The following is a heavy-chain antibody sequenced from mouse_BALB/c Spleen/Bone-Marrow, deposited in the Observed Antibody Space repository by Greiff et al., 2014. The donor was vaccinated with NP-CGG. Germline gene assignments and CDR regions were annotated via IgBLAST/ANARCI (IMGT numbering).Heavy chain of an antibody. CDR1: GFTFSSYG. J-gene: IGHJ1*01. V-gene: IGHV5-6-3*01. CDR2: INNNGGST. D-gene: IGHD1-1*01. CDR3: ARVYGWYFDV. Sequence: VQLQQSGGGLVQPGGSLKLSCVASGFTFSSYGMSWVRQTPDTRLELVATINNNGGSTYYPDSVKGQFTISRDNAKNTLYLQMSSLKSEDTAMYYCARVYGWYFDVWGAGTTVTVSS.